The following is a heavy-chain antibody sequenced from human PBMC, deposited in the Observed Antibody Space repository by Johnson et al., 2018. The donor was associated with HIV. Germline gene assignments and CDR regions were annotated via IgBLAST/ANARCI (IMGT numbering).Heavy chain of an antibody. J-gene: IGHJ3*02. CDR1: RFKFDDYG. CDR2: INWNGGST. V-gene: IGHV3-20*04. Sequence: EVLLLESGGGVVRPGGSLRLSCAASRFKFDDYGMSWVRQGPGKGLEWVSGINWNGGSTGYADSVQGRFIISRDIAKNSLYLQMNSLRAEDTAVYYCAKVNGDYKTDAFDIWGQGTMVTVSS. CDR3: AKVNGDYKTDAFDI. D-gene: IGHD4-17*01.